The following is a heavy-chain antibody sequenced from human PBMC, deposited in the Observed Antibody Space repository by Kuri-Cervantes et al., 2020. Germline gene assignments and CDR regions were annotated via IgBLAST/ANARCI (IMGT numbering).Heavy chain of an antibody. CDR1: GGSISSYY. D-gene: IGHD3-16*02. CDR2: IYYSGST. CDR3: ARDRRYDYVWGSYPVGAFDI. J-gene: IGHJ3*02. V-gene: IGHV4-59*06. Sequence: SETLSLTCTVSGGSISSYYWSWIRQHPGKGLEWIGYIYYSGSTYYNPSLKSRVTISVDTSKNQFSLKLSSVTAADTAVYYCARDRRYDYVWGSYPVGAFDIWGQGTMVTVSS.